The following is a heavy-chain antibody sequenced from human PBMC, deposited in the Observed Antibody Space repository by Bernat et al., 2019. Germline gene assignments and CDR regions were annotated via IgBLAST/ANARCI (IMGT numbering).Heavy chain of an antibody. Sequence: QVQLQESGPGLVKPSQTLSLTCTVSGGSISSGGYFWSWIRQHPGKGLEWIGYIYFSGSTYYNPSLESRLTISVDTSKNQFSLKLSSVTAADTAVYYCARGGPGYYTFDYWGQGTLVTVSS. J-gene: IGHJ4*02. CDR1: GGSISSGGYF. CDR3: ARGGPGYYTFDY. V-gene: IGHV4-31*03. CDR2: IYFSGST. D-gene: IGHD3/OR15-3a*01.